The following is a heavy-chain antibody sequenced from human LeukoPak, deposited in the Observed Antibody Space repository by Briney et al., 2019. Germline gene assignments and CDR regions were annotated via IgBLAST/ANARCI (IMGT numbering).Heavy chain of an antibody. CDR2: LYPRDSDT. D-gene: IGHD5-12*01. Sequence: GESLKISCQASGYNFTRYWIGWVRQMPGKGLEWMGLLYPRDSDTRYSPSFQGQVTFSADNSINTAYLQWSSLRASDAAIYYCARQMGVASRKNYFDSWGQGTLVTVSA. V-gene: IGHV5-51*01. CDR3: ARQMGVASRKNYFDS. CDR1: GYNFTRYW. J-gene: IGHJ4*02.